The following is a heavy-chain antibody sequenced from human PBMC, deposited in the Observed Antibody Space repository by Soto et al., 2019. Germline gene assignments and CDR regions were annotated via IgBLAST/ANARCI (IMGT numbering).Heavy chain of an antibody. CDR1: GYAFTTYG. J-gene: IGHJ4*02. Sequence: QVHLVQSGAEVKKPGASVKVSCKGSGYAFTTYGITWVRQAPGQGLEWMGWISAHNGNTNYAQKLQGRVTVTRDTSTSTSYMEMRSLRSVDTAVYYCARGRYGEYWGQGALVTVSS. D-gene: IGHD3-10*01. CDR2: ISAHNGNT. CDR3: ARGRYGEY. V-gene: IGHV1-18*01.